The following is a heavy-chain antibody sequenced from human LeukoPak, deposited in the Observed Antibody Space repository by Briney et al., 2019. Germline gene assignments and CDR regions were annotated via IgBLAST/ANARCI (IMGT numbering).Heavy chain of an antibody. Sequence: GESLKISCKGSGYSFTCYWIGWVRQMPGKGLEWMGIIYPGDSDTRYSPSFQGQVTISADKSISTAYLQWSSLKASDTAMYYCARIPMVRGVKGMRGYYFDYWGQGTLVTVSS. CDR3: ARIPMVRGVKGMRGYYFDY. CDR1: GYSFTCYW. J-gene: IGHJ4*02. CDR2: IYPGDSDT. V-gene: IGHV5-51*01. D-gene: IGHD3-10*01.